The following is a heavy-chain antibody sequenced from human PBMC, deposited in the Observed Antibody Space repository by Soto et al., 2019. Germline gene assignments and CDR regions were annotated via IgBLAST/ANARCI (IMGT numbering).Heavy chain of an antibody. Sequence: QVQLQESGPGLVKPSETLSLTCTVSGGSISSYYWSWIRQPPGKGLEWNGYIYYSGSTNDNPSLKSRVTISVDTSKNQFSLKLSSVTAADTAVYYCARDVRGIDYWGQGTLVTVSS. D-gene: IGHD6-13*01. V-gene: IGHV4-59*01. J-gene: IGHJ4*02. CDR1: GGSISSYY. CDR3: ARDVRGIDY. CDR2: IYYSGST.